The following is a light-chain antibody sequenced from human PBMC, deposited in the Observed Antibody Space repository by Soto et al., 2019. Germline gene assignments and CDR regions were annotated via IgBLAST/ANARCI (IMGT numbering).Light chain of an antibody. CDR1: QSVSSN. Sequence: EIVMTQSPATLSVSPGERVTLSCRASQSVSSNLAWYQQKPGQAPRLLIYGAYTRATGVPARFSGSGSGTEFTLTISSLQSEDFAAYYCQQYHDWPPKYAFGQGTKLEIK. J-gene: IGKJ2*01. V-gene: IGKV3-15*01. CDR3: QQYHDWPPKYA. CDR2: GAY.